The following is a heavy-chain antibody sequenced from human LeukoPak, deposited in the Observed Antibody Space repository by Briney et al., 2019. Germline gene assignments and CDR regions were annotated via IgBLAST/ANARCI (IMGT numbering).Heavy chain of an antibody. CDR2: IYYSGST. D-gene: IGHD2-15*01. CDR1: GRSISSSSYY. CDR3: ARLHCSGGRCYFDY. J-gene: IGHJ4*02. Sequence: PSETLSLTCTVSGRSISSSSYYWGWIRQPPGKGLEWIGIIYYSGSTYYNPSLKSRVTISVDTSKNQFSLKLNSVTAADTAVYYCARLHCSGGRCYFDYWGQGTLVTASS. V-gene: IGHV4-39*01.